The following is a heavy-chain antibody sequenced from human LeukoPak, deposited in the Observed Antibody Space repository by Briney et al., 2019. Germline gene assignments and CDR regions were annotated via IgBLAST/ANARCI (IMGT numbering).Heavy chain of an antibody. Sequence: GGSLRLPCAASGFTFSSYSMNWVRQAPGKGLEWVSSISSSSSYINYADSVKGRFTISRDNAKNSLYLQMNSLRAEDTAVYYCATLITMVRGVDYWGQGTLVTVSS. J-gene: IGHJ4*02. CDR3: ATLITMVRGVDY. D-gene: IGHD3-10*01. CDR1: GFTFSSYS. CDR2: ISSSSSYI. V-gene: IGHV3-21*01.